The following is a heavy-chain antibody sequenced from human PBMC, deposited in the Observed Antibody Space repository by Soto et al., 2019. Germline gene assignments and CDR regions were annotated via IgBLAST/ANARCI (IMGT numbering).Heavy chain of an antibody. J-gene: IGHJ4*01. CDR1: GGSFSGYY. D-gene: IGHD3-16*01. CDR3: ARAEMDPHQADYAIDY. Sequence: QVQLQQWGAGLLKPSETLSLTCAVYGGSFSGYYWSWIRQPPGKGLEWIGEINPGGTTHSNPSLRSRVTISVDTYKKLFYLKVLSVTAADTAVYYRARAEMDPHQADYAIDYWGRGTLVTVSS. V-gene: IGHV4-34*02. CDR2: INPGGTT.